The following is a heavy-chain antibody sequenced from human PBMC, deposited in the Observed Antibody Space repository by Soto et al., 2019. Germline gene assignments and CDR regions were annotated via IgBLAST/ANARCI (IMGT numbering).Heavy chain of an antibody. Sequence: PSETLSLTCTVSGGSISSGGYYWSWIRQHPGEGLEWIGYIYDSGRTYYNPSLKSRVTISVDTSKNQFSLRLSSVSAADTAVYYCARGTIPYYYYGMDVWGQGATVTVSS. J-gene: IGHJ6*02. V-gene: IGHV4-61*08. CDR1: GGSISSGGYY. D-gene: IGHD3-10*01. CDR2: IYDSGRT. CDR3: ARGTIPYYYYGMDV.